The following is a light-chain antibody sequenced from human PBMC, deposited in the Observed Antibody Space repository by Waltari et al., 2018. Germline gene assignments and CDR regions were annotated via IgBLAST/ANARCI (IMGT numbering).Light chain of an antibody. CDR3: CSYAGSNWV. J-gene: IGLJ3*02. V-gene: IGLV2-23*01. CDR2: EGS. Sequence: QSALTQPASVSGSPGQSITISCTAPSSDVGSYDLVSWYQQHPGRAPKLMIYEGSKRPSGVSNRFSGSKSGNTASLTISGLQAEDEADYYCCSYAGSNWVFDGGTKLTVL. CDR1: SSDVGSYDL.